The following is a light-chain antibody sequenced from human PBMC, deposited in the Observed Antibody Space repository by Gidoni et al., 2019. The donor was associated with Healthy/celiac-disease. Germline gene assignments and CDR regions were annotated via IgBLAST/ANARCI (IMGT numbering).Light chain of an antibody. J-gene: IGKJ4*01. CDR3: QQYDNLPPLT. V-gene: IGKV1-33*01. CDR1: QDISNY. Sequence: DIQMTQSPSSLSASVGDRVTITCQASQDISNYLNWYQQKPGKAPKLLIYDASNLETGVPSMCSGSGSGTDFTFTISSLQPEDIATYYCQQYDNLPPLTFGGGTKVEIK. CDR2: DAS.